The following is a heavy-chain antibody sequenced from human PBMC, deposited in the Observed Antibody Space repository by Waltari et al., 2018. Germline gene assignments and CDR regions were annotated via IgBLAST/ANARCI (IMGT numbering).Heavy chain of an antibody. V-gene: IGHV3-30*02. CDR3: AKNVNYYYRDV. J-gene: IGHJ6*03. CDR1: GFTFRSYG. CDR2: IRFDGSDI. Sequence: QMVESGGGVVQPGGSLRLSCSASGFTFRSYGMHWVRQAPGKGLEWVAFIRFDGSDIYYADSVKGRFAISRDNSKKMMYLQMSSLRAEDTAVYYCAKNVNYYYRDVCG.